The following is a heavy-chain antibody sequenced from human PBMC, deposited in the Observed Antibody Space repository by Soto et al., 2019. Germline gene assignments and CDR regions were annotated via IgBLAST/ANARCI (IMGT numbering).Heavy chain of an antibody. V-gene: IGHV4-59*01. J-gene: IGHJ6*02. CDR3: ARTTYYYYYGMDV. CDR2: IYYSGST. CDR1: GGSISSYY. D-gene: IGHD1-26*01. Sequence: SETLSLTCTVSGGSISSYYWSWIRQPPGKGLEWIGHIYYSGSTNYNPSLKSRVTISVDTSKNQFSLKLSSVTAADTAVYYCARTTYYYYYGMDVWGQGTTVTVSS.